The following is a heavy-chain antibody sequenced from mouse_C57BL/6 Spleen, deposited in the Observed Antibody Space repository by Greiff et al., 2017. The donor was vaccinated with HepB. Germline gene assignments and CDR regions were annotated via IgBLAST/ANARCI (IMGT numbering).Heavy chain of an antibody. V-gene: IGHV1-80*01. Sequence: VQLQQSGAELVKPGASVKISCKASGYAFSSYWMNWVKQRPGKGLEWIGQIYPGDGDTNYNGKFKGKATLTADKSSSTAYMQLSSLTSEDSAVYFCARGLGGYYAMDYWGQGTSVTVSS. CDR1: GYAFSSYW. J-gene: IGHJ4*01. CDR3: ARGLGGYYAMDY. CDR2: IYPGDGDT. D-gene: IGHD2-2*01.